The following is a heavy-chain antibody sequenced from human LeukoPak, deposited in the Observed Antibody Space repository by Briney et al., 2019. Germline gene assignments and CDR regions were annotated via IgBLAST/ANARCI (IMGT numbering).Heavy chain of an antibody. V-gene: IGHV4-59*08. CDR3: ASSPVPDTVMVLFDY. J-gene: IGHJ4*02. Sequence: SETLSLTCTVSGGSISSYYWSWIRQPPGKGLEWIGYIYYSGSTNYNPSLKSRVTISVDTSKNQFSLKLSSVTAADTAVYYCASSPVPDTVMVLFDYWGQGTLVTVSS. CDR2: IYYSGST. D-gene: IGHD5-18*01. CDR1: GGSISSYY.